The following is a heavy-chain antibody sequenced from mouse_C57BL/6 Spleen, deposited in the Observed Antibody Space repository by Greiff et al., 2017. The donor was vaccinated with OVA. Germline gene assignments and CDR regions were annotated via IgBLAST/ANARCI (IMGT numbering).Heavy chain of an antibody. D-gene: IGHD2-4*01. Sequence: QVQLQQPGAELVKPGASVKLSCKASGYTFTSYWMQWVKQRPGQGLEWIGEIDPSDSYTNYNQKFKGKATLTVDTSSSTAYMQLSSLTSEDSAVYYCARYYDYDGDYYAMDYWGQGTSVTVSS. V-gene: IGHV1-50*01. J-gene: IGHJ4*01. CDR1: GYTFTSYW. CDR2: IDPSDSYT. CDR3: ARYYDYDGDYYAMDY.